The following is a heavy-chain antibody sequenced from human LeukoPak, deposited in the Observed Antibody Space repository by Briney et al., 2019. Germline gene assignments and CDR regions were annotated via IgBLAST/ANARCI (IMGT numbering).Heavy chain of an antibody. CDR2: INPNSGGT. J-gene: IGHJ6*02. D-gene: IGHD3-3*02. CDR3: ARDGIDYYYGMDV. Sequence: ASVTVSCKASGYTFTGYYMHWVRQAPGQGLEWMGWINPNSGGTNYAQKFQGRVTMTRDTSISTAYMELSRLRSDDTAVYYCARDGIDYYYGMDVWGQGTTVTVSS. CDR1: GYTFTGYY. V-gene: IGHV1-2*02.